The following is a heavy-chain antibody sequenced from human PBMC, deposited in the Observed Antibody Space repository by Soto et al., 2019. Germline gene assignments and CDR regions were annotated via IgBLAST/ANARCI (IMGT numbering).Heavy chain of an antibody. CDR2: IYPGDSYT. V-gene: IGHV5-51*01. CDR3: ARRRYDILTGYYTLYYGMDV. J-gene: IGHJ6*02. Sequence: GESLKISCKGSGYSFSIYWIAWVRHMPGKGLERMGIIYPGDSYTNYSPSFQGHVTISADKSISTAYLQWSSLKASDTAMYYCARRRYDILTGYYTLYYGMDVWGQGTTVTVSS. CDR1: GYSFSIYW. D-gene: IGHD3-9*01.